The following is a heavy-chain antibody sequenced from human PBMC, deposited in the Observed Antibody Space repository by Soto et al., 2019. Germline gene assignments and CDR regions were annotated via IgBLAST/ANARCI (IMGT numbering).Heavy chain of an antibody. J-gene: IGHJ4*02. V-gene: IGHV1-18*01. CDR3: ARAGSPYYDFWSGYYYFDY. CDR2: ISAYNGNT. D-gene: IGHD3-3*01. CDR1: GYTFTSYG. Sequence: QVQLVQSGAEVKKPGASVKVSCKASGYTFTSYGISWVRQVPGQGLEWMGWISAYNGNTNYAQKLQGRVTMTTYTSTSTAYMELRSLRSDDTAVYYCARAGSPYYDFWSGYYYFDYWGQGTLVTVSS.